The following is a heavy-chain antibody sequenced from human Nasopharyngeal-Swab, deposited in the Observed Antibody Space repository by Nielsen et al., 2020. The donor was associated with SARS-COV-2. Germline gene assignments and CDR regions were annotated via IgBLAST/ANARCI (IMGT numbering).Heavy chain of an antibody. Sequence: GESLKISCAASGFTFSSYAMSWVRQAPGKGLEWVSVIPSDPSNTYYVDSVKGRFTISRDNSKKTLFLQMDSLRVGDTAVYYCAKVRSWRLDAFDSWGQGTLVTVSS. CDR3: AKVRSWRLDAFDS. CDR1: GFTFSSYA. D-gene: IGHD6-13*01. CDR2: IPSDPSNT. V-gene: IGHV3-23*03. J-gene: IGHJ4*02.